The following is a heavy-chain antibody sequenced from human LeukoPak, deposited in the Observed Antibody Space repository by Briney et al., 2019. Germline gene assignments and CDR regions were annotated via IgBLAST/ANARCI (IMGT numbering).Heavy chain of an antibody. D-gene: IGHD2-2*01. CDR3: AKDQCTRTSCDGYPGY. J-gene: IGHJ4*02. V-gene: IGHV3-30*02. CDR2: IHFDGSTK. Sequence: PGGPLGLSCAASGFTFSSYGMHWVRQAPGEGLEWVAFIHFDGSTKYSGDSVKGRFTISRDNSKNTLYLQMNSLRPEDTAVYYCAKDQCTRTSCDGYPGYWGQGSLVTVSS. CDR1: GFTFSSYG.